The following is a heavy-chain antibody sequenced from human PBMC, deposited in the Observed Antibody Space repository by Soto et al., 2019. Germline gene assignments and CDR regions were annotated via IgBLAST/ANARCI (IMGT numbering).Heavy chain of an antibody. CDR3: ARVFSRYSGYDWGLHFKPRGLFSWFDP. D-gene: IGHD5-12*01. J-gene: IGHJ5*02. CDR2: SNPNSGTA. V-gene: IGHV1-2*02. CDR1: GYTFTGYY. Sequence: ASGKVSCKASGYTFTGYYMNWVRQAPGQGLEWMGWSNPNSGTANYAQKFQGRVTMTRDTSTSTAYMELRSLRSDDTAVYYCARVFSRYSGYDWGLHFKPRGLFSWFDPWGQGTLVTVSS.